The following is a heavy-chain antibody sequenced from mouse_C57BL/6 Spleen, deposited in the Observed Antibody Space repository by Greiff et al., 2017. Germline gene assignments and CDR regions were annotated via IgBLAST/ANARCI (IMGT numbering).Heavy chain of an antibody. CDR2: IHPNSGST. CDR3: ASGDTAQTHHYAMDY. Sequence: VQLQQPGAELVKPGASVKLSCKASGYTFTSYWMHWVKQRPGQGLEWIGMIHPNSGSTNYNEKFKSKATLTVDKSSSTAYMQLSRLTSENSEVYYSASGDTAQTHHYAMDYWGQGTSVTVSS. J-gene: IGHJ4*01. CDR1: GYTFTSYW. D-gene: IGHD3-2*02. V-gene: IGHV1-64*01.